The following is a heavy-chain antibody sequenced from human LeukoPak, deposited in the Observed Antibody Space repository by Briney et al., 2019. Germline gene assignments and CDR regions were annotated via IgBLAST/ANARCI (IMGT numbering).Heavy chain of an antibody. CDR2: IWYDGSNK. CDR3: ARGLGGHSEGYFDY. Sequence: QPGRSLILSCAASAFTFSSYAMHWVRQAPGKGLERVAVIWYDGSNKDYADSVKGRFTISRDNSKNTLFLLMDSLRVEDTAVYFCARGLGGHSEGYFDYWVQGTLVTVSS. J-gene: IGHJ4*02. V-gene: IGHV3-33*01. D-gene: IGHD4-23*01. CDR1: AFTFSSYA.